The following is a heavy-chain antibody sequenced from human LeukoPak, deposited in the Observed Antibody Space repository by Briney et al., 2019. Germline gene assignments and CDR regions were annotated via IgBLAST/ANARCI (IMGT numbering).Heavy chain of an antibody. V-gene: IGHV1-18*01. CDR1: GYTFITYG. CDR2: ITPYNGDT. CDR3: ARVAGVSYNYFDS. Sequence: GASVNVSCKASGYTFITYGITWVRQAPGQGLEWMGWITPYNGDTNYAQNLQDRVTMTTDTSTSTAYMELRSLRSGDTAVYFCARVAGVSYNYFDSWGQGTLVTVSS. D-gene: IGHD1-26*01. J-gene: IGHJ4*02.